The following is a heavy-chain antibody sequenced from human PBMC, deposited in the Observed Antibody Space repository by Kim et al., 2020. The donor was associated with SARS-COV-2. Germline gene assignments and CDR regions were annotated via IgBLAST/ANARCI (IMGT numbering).Heavy chain of an antibody. D-gene: IGHD3-10*01. CDR3: ASLHYYGSGSYRYFDY. J-gene: IGHJ4*02. V-gene: IGHV4-59*12. Sequence: SLKSRVTISVDTSKNQFSLKLSSVTAADTAVYYCASLHYYGSGSYRYFDYWGQGTLVTVSS.